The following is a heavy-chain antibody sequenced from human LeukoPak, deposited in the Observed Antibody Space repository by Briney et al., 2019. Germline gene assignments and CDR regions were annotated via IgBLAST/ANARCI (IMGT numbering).Heavy chain of an antibody. CDR2: IYPGDSET. Sequence: GESLKISCQGSGYSFTTYWIGWVRQMPGKGLEWMGIIYPGDSETRYSPSFQGQVTISADKSISTAYLQWSSLKASDTAMYYCARYDLGYCSGGSCYSSYWGQGTLVTVSS. J-gene: IGHJ4*02. V-gene: IGHV5-51*01. CDR1: GYSFTTYW. D-gene: IGHD2-15*01. CDR3: ARYDLGYCSGGSCYSSY.